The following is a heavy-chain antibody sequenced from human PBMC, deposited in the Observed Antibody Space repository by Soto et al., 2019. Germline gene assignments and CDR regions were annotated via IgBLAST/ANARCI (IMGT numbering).Heavy chain of an antibody. CDR2: IIPIFGTA. CDR3: ARYCISTSCYGERVYYGMDV. J-gene: IGHJ6*02. Sequence: QVQLVQSGAEVKKPGSSVKVSCKASGGTFSSYAISWVRQTPGHGLEWMGGIIPIFGTANYAQKFQGRVTITADESTSTAYMELSSLRSEDTAVYYCARYCISTSCYGERVYYGMDVWGQGTTVTVSS. V-gene: IGHV1-69*12. CDR1: GGTFSSYA. D-gene: IGHD2-2*01.